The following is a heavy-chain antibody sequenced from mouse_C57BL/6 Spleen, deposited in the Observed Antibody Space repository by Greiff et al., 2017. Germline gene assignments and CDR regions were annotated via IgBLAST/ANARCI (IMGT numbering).Heavy chain of an antibody. CDR3: ARPHYYGSSSFAY. J-gene: IGHJ3*01. V-gene: IGHV1-78*01. D-gene: IGHD1-1*01. Sequence: QVQLQQSDAELVQPGASVKISCKVSGYTFTDHTIHWMKQRPEQGLEWIGYIYPRDGSTKYTETFKGKATLTADKSSSTAYMQLNSLTSEDSAVYFCARPHYYGSSSFAYWGQGTLVTVSA. CDR2: IYPRDGST. CDR1: GYTFTDHT.